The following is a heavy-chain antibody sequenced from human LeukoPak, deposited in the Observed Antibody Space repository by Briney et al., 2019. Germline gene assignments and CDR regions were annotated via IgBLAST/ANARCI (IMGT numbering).Heavy chain of an antibody. CDR3: ASSGHYYDSSGGFG. V-gene: IGHV1-46*01. J-gene: IGHJ4*02. D-gene: IGHD3-22*01. CDR1: GYTFADYY. CDR2: INPSGGST. Sequence: GASVKVSCRASGYTFADYYLHWVRQAPGQGLEWMGIINPSGGSTSYAQKFQGRVTMTRDTSTSTVYMELSSLRSEDTAVYYCASSGHYYDSSGGFGWGQGTLVTVSS.